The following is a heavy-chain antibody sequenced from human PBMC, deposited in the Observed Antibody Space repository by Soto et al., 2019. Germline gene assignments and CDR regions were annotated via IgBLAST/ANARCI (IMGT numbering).Heavy chain of an antibody. D-gene: IGHD4-4*01. V-gene: IGHV4-59*08. CDR1: GGSISSYY. J-gene: IGHJ6*03. CDR3: ARHAADPYSNYKDNYYYYYMDV. Sequence: ETLSLTCTVSGGSISSYYWSWIRQPPGKGLEWIGYIYYSGSTNYNPSLKSRVTISVDTSKNQFSLKLSSVTAADTAVYYCARHAADPYSNYKDNYYYYYMDVWGKGTTVTVSS. CDR2: IYYSGST.